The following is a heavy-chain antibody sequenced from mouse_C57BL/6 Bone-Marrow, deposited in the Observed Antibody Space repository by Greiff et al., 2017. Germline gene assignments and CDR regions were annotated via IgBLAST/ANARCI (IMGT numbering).Heavy chain of an antibody. Sequence: VQLQESGAELARPGASVKLSCKASGYTFTSYGISWVKQRTGPGLEWIGEIYPRSGNTYYNEKFKGKATLTADKSSSTAYMELRSLTSEDAAVYFCARRGYYDRFAYWGQGTLVTVSA. V-gene: IGHV1-81*01. CDR1: GYTFTSYG. D-gene: IGHD2-4*01. CDR2: IYPRSGNT. J-gene: IGHJ3*01. CDR3: ARRGYYDRFAY.